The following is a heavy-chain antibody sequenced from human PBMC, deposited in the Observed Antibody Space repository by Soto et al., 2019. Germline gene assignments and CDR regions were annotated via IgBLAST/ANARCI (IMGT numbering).Heavy chain of an antibody. V-gene: IGHV3-23*01. CDR2: ISSSGGST. CDR1: GFTFSSNA. CDR3: ARGRSNQYESSPPPKFDP. D-gene: IGHD2-8*01. J-gene: IGHJ5*02. Sequence: GGSLRLSCAASGFTFSSNAMSWVRQAPGKGLEWVSGISSSGGSTYYADSVKGRFTISRDNSKNMLYLQMNNLRAEDTAVYYCARGRSNQYESSPPPKFDPWGRGTLVTVSS.